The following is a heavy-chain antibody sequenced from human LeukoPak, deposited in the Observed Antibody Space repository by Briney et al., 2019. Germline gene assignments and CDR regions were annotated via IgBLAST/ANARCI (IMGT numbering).Heavy chain of an antibody. J-gene: IGHJ6*02. D-gene: IGHD2-2*01. CDR3: AKPYCRATRCYLYLYGMDV. CDR2: ISSDGTTK. CDR1: GFTFSNYG. Sequence: PGGSLRLPCEASGFTFSNYGMHWVRQAPGKGLEWVAVISSDGTTKYYGDSVKGRFTVSRDSSKNTLYLDLNSPRAEDTAVYYCAKPYCRATRCYLYLYGMDVWGQGTTVIVSS. V-gene: IGHV3-30*18.